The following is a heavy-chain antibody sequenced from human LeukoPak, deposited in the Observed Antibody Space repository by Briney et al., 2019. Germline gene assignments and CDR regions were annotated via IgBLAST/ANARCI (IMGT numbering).Heavy chain of an antibody. J-gene: IGHJ4*02. Sequence: GGSLRLSCAASGFTDMSWVRQAPGKGLEWVSVIYSGGSTYYVDSVKGRLTISRDNSKKTLYIQMSRLRAEDTAVYYCARVRTIAVAGYFDYWGQGTLVTVSS. V-gene: IGHV3-66*01. CDR3: ARVRTIAVAGYFDY. D-gene: IGHD6-19*01. CDR1: GFTD. CDR2: IYSGGST.